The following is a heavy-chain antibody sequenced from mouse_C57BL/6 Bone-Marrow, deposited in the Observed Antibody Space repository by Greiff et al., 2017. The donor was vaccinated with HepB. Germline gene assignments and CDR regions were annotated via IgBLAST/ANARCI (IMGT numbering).Heavy chain of an antibody. D-gene: IGHD1-1*02. CDR2: ISSGGSYT. Sequence: DVMLVESGGDLVKPGGSLKLSCAASGFTFSSYGMSWVRQTPDKRLEWVATISSGGSYTYYPDSVKGRFTISRDNAKNTLYLQMSSLKSEDTAMYYCESRCGFHYAMDYWGQGTSVTVSS. V-gene: IGHV5-6*02. CDR3: ESRCGFHYAMDY. CDR1: GFTFSSYG. J-gene: IGHJ4*01.